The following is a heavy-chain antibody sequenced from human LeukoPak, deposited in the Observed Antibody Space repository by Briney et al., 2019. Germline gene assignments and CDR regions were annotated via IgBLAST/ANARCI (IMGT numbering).Heavy chain of an antibody. CDR1: GFTFSSYD. J-gene: IGHJ6*02. V-gene: IGHV3-13*01. CDR3: ARDGGYYYGMDV. CDR2: IGTAGDT. Sequence: GGSLRLSGAASGFTFSSYDMHWVRQATGKGLEWVSAIGTAGDTYYPGSVKGRFTISRENAKNSLYLQMNSLRAGDTAVYYCARDGGYYYGMDVWGQGTTVTVSS.